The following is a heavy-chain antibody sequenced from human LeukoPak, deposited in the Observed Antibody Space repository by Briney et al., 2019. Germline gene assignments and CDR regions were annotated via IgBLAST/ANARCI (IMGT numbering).Heavy chain of an antibody. CDR2: IYSGGST. CDR3: ARVPDYGDYDPYYGMDV. V-gene: IGHV3-66*01. J-gene: IGHJ6*02. D-gene: IGHD4-17*01. CDR1: GFTVSSNY. Sequence: GGSLRLSCAASGFTVSSNYMSWVRQAPGKGLEWVSLIYSGGSTNYADSVKGRFTISGDNSKNTLYLQMNSLRAEDTAVYYCARVPDYGDYDPYYGMDVWGQGTTVTVSS.